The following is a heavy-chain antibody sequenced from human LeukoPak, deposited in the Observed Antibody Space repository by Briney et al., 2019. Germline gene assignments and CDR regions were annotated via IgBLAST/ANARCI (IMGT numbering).Heavy chain of an antibody. CDR2: ISSSSSYI. J-gene: IGHJ4*02. CDR1: RFTFSSYS. CDR3: ARASGGTENL. V-gene: IGHV3-21*01. Sequence: GGSLRLSCAASRFTFSSYSMNWVRQAPGKGLEWVSSISSSSSYIYYADSVKGRFTISRDNAKNSLYLQMNSLRAEDTAVYYCARASGGTENLWGQGTLVTVSS. D-gene: IGHD6-19*01.